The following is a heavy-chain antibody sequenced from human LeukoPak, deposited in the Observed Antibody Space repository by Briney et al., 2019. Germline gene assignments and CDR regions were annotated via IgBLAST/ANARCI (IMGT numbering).Heavy chain of an antibody. CDR1: GYSFTRYA. V-gene: IGHV1-2*02. J-gene: IGHJ4*02. CDR2: INPNSGGT. D-gene: IGHD4-17*01. Sequence: ASVKVSCKASGYSFTRYAMNWVRQAPGQGLEWMGWINPNSGGTNYAQKFQGRVTMTRDTSISTAYMELSRLTSDDTAMYYCARDITPDTTVTTNDWGQGTLVTVSS. CDR3: ARDITPDTTVTTND.